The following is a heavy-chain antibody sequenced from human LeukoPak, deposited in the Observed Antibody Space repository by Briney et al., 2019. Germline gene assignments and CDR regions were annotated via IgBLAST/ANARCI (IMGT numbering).Heavy chain of an antibody. CDR3: ARSSMFRGVTVDY. CDR1: GGSISSSSAY. Sequence: PSETLSLTCTVSGGSISSSSAYWGWIRQPPGEALEWIGSIYHSGYTYYNPSLKSRVTISVDTSKSQFSLKLSSVTAADTAVYYCARSSMFRGVTVDYWGQGTLVTVSS. V-gene: IGHV4-39*01. CDR2: IYHSGYT. D-gene: IGHD3-10*01. J-gene: IGHJ4*02.